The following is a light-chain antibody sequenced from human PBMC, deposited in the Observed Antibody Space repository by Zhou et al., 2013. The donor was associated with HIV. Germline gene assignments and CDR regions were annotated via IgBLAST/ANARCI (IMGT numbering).Light chain of an antibody. CDR2: AAS. CDR1: QDIRGD. CDR3: LQHNSFPYT. J-gene: IGKJ2*01. V-gene: IGKV1-6*01. Sequence: AIQMTQSPSSLSASVGDRVVITCRASQDIRGDLGWYQQKPGKAPKLLIYAASSLESGVPSRFSGSGSGTDFTLTISSLQPENFATYYCLQHNSFPYTFGLGDQAGDQT.